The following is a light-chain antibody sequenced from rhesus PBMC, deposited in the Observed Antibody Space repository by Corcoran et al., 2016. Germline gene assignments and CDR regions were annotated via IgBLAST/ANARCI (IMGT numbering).Light chain of an antibody. J-gene: IGKJ1*01. CDR3: QQDSSWTRT. V-gene: IGKV3-42*03. Sequence: EIVMTQSPATLSLSPGERATLSCRASQSVSSSLAWYQQKPGQAPRLLIYGASSRATGIPDRVSGGGSGTEVTLTIRSREPGDFAVYYCQQDSSWTRTFGQGTKVEIK. CDR1: QSVSSS. CDR2: GAS.